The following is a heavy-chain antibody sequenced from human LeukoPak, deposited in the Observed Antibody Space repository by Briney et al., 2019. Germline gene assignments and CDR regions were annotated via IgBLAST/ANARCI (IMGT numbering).Heavy chain of an antibody. D-gene: IGHD3-9*01. Sequence: PGGSLRLSCAASGFTFSSYWMSWVRQAPGKGLEWVATIKQDGSEKYYVDSVKGRFTISRDNAKNSLYLQMNSLRAEDTAVYYCARGGFDWLLFNYYYYMDVWGKGTTVTISS. CDR3: ARGGFDWLLFNYYYYMDV. CDR2: IKQDGSEK. V-gene: IGHV3-7*01. CDR1: GFTFSSYW. J-gene: IGHJ6*03.